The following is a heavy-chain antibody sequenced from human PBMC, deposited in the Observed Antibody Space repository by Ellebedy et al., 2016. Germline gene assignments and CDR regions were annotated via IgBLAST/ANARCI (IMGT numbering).Heavy chain of an antibody. CDR1: GFSLSNARMG. J-gene: IGHJ3*01. D-gene: IGHD5-12*01. V-gene: IGHV2-26*01. CDR2: IFSNDEK. Sequence: SGPTLVXPTAPLTLTCTVSGFSLSNARMGVSWIRQPPGKALEWLAHIFSNDEKSYSTSLKSRLTISKDTSKSQVVLTMTNMDPVDTATYYCARHLVARPVLGALDFWGQGTMVTVSS. CDR3: ARHLVARPVLGALDF.